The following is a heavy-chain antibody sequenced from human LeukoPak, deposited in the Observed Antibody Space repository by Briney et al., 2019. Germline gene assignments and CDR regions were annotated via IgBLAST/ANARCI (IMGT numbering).Heavy chain of an antibody. D-gene: IGHD3-10*01. CDR3: ATRRFGELTY. CDR1: GFTFSHYG. J-gene: IGHJ4*02. V-gene: IGHV3-66*01. CDR2: LYHGGST. Sequence: PGGSLRLSCAASGFTFSHYGMSWVRQAPGKGLEWVSILYHGGSTYYADSVKGRFSISRDTSKNTLYLQMNSLRVEDTAVYYCATRRFGELTYWGQGTLVTVSS.